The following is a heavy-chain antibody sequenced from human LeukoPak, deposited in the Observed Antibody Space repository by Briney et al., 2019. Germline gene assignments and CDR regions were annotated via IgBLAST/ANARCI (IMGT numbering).Heavy chain of an antibody. CDR3: AKDLAS. CDR2: ISYDGSNK. J-gene: IGHJ5*02. CDR1: GFTFSSYG. D-gene: IGHD3-16*01. V-gene: IGHV3-30*18. Sequence: GGSLRLSCAASGFTFSSYGMHWVRQAPGKGLEWVAVISYDGSNKYYADSVKGRFTISSDNSKNTLYLQMNSLRAEDTAVYYCAKDLASWGQGTLVTVSS.